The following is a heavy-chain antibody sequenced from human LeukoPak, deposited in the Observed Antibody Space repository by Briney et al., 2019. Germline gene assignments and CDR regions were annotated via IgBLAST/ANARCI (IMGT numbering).Heavy chain of an antibody. D-gene: IGHD5-18*01. Sequence: SVKVSCKASGGTFSSYAISWVRQAPGQGLEWMGGIIPIFGTANYAQKFQGRVTITADKSTSTAYMELSSLRSEDTAVYYCAKSSYDDYYYYYMDVWGKGTTVTVSS. J-gene: IGHJ6*03. CDR3: AKSSYDDYYYYYMDV. V-gene: IGHV1-69*06. CDR1: GGTFSSYA. CDR2: IIPIFGTA.